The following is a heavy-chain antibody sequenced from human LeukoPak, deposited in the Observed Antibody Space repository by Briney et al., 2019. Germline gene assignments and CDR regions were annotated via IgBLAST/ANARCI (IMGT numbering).Heavy chain of an antibody. CDR3: AAGDYFDY. CDR2: MNPNSGNT. CDR1: GYTFTGYY. Sequence: ASVKVSCKASGYTFTGYYMHWVRRAPGQGLEWMGWMNPNSGNTGYAQKFQGRVTITRNTSISTAYMELSSLRSEDTAVYYCAAGDYFDYWGQGTLVTVSS. D-gene: IGHD3-10*01. V-gene: IGHV1-8*03. J-gene: IGHJ4*02.